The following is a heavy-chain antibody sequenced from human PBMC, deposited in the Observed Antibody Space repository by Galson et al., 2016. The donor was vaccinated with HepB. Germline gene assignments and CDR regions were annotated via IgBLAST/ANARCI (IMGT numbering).Heavy chain of an antibody. Sequence: SVKVSCKASGGTFNSYDFSWVRQAPGQGLEWMGGIIPLFGTANYAQKFQGRLTITADESTTTVDMDRSSLRFQDTAVYFCAGDYYGSGSGLGYWGQGTLVTVSS. CDR3: AGDYYGSGSGLGY. CDR1: GGTFNSYD. D-gene: IGHD3-10*01. V-gene: IGHV1-69*13. J-gene: IGHJ4*02. CDR2: IIPLFGTA.